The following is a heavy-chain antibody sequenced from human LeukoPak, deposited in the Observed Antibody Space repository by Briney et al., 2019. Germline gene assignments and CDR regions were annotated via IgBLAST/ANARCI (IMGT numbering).Heavy chain of an antibody. CDR2: IWYDGSNK. D-gene: IGHD2-21*02. CDR3: ARSPCGGDCYRFDY. CDR1: GFTFSSCG. Sequence: PGRSLRLSCAASGFTFSSCGMHWVRQAPGKGLEWVAVIWYDGSNKYYADSVKGRFTISRDNSKNTLYLQMNSLRAEDTAVYYCARSPCGGDCYRFDYWGQGTLVTVSS. V-gene: IGHV3-33*01. J-gene: IGHJ4*02.